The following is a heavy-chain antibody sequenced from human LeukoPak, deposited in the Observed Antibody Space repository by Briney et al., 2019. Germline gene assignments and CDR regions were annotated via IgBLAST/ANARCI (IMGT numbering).Heavy chain of an antibody. J-gene: IGHJ4*02. D-gene: IGHD6-13*01. CDR2: IKSRGDGGAA. Sequence: GSLRLSCAASGSGFTFRNAWMSWVRQAPGKGLEWVGRIKSRGDGGAADYAAPVKGRFTISRDDSKNTQYLQMNSLKVEDTAVYYCTTDWYDYWGQGTLVTVSS. V-gene: IGHV3-15*01. CDR1: GSGFTFRNAW. CDR3: TTDWYDY.